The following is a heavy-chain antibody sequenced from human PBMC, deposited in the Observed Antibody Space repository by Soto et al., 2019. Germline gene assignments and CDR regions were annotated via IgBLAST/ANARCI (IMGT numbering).Heavy chain of an antibody. Sequence: SQTLSLTCVISGDSVSSNSAAWNWIRQSPSRGLEWLGRTYYRSKWYNDYAVSVKSRITINPDTSKNQSSLQLNSVTPEDTAVYYCARSTAPLNYYGMDVWGQGTTVTVSS. D-gene: IGHD2-21*02. J-gene: IGHJ6*02. CDR2: TYYRSKWYN. CDR3: ARSTAPLNYYGMDV. CDR1: GDSVSSNSAA. V-gene: IGHV6-1*01.